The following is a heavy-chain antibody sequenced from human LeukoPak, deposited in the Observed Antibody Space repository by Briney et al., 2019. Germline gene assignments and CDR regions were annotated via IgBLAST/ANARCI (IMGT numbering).Heavy chain of an antibody. J-gene: IGHJ3*02. CDR2: IKQDGSEK. V-gene: IGHV3-7*03. CDR3: ARDSYSSGGAAFDI. CDR1: GFTFSSYW. D-gene: IGHD6-19*01. Sequence: PGGSQRLSCAASGFTFSSYWMSWVRQAPGKGLEWVANIKQDGSEKYYVDSVKGRFTISRDNAKNSLYLQMNSLRAEDTAVYYCARDSYSSGGAAFDIWGQGTMVTVSS.